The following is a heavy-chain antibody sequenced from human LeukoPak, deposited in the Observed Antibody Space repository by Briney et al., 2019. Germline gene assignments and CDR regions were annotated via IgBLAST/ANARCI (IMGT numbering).Heavy chain of an antibody. J-gene: IGHJ6*02. CDR1: GFTFSSYD. CDR3: ARGGSSSWYSGYYYYGMDV. D-gene: IGHD6-13*01. Sequence: PGGSLRLSCAASGFTFSSYDMHWVRQPTGKGLEWVSAIGTAGDTYYPGSVKGRFTISRENAKNSLYLQMNSLRAGDTAVYYCARGGSSSWYSGYYYYGMDVWGEGTTVTV. CDR2: IGTAGDT. V-gene: IGHV3-13*01.